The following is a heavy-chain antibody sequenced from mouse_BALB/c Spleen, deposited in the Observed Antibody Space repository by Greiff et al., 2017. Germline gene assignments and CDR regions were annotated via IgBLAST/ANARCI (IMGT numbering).Heavy chain of an antibody. CDR3: ATDSSGWNAMDY. CDR1: GFSLTSYG. J-gene: IGHJ4*01. V-gene: IGHV2-2*02. D-gene: IGHD3-2*01. Sequence: VKVVESGPGLVQPSQSLSITCTVSGFSLTSYGVHWVRQSPGKGLEWLGVIWSGGSTDYNAAFISRLSISKDNSKSQVFFKMNSLQANDTAIYYCATDSSGWNAMDYWGQGTSVTVSS. CDR2: IWSGGST.